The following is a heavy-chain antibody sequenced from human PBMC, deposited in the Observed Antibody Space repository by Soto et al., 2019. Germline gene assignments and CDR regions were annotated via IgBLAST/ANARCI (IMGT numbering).Heavy chain of an antibody. CDR2: IYYSGST. CDR3: AREGNYYDSSGSPAEYFQH. Sequence: SETLSLTCTVSGGSVSSGSYYWSWIRQPPRKGLEWIGYIYYSGSTNYNPSLKSRVTISVDTSKDQFSLKLSSVTAADTAVYYCAREGNYYDSSGSPAEYFQHWGQGTLVTVS. J-gene: IGHJ1*01. D-gene: IGHD3-22*01. CDR1: GGSVSSGSYY. V-gene: IGHV4-61*01.